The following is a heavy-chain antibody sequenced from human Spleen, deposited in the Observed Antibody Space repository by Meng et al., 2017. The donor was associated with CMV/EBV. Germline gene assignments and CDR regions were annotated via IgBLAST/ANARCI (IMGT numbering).Heavy chain of an antibody. Sequence: QVQLVQSGAEVKKPGAAVKVSCKASGYTFTGYSLHWVRQAPGQGLEWVGRINPDSGATNYAQKFQGRVTMTRDTSMNTAYMDLSRLTFDDTAVYYCARDRGIRNWFDPWGQGTLVTVSS. CDR2: INPDSGAT. CDR3: ARDRGIRNWFDP. CDR1: GYTFTGYS. J-gene: IGHJ5*02. V-gene: IGHV1-2*06. D-gene: IGHD1-26*01.